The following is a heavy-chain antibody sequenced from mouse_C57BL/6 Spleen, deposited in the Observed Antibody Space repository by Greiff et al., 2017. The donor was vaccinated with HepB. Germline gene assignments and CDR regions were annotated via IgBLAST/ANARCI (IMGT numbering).Heavy chain of an antibody. D-gene: IGHD1-1*01. J-gene: IGHJ1*03. V-gene: IGHV5-4*01. Sequence: EVKVIESGGGLVKPGGSLKLSCAASGFTFSSYAMSWVRQTPEKRLEWVATISDGGSYTYYPDNVKGRFTISRDNAKNNLYLQMSHLKSEDTAMYYCARDQVDYYGSSWYFDVWGTGTTVTVSS. CDR2: ISDGGSYT. CDR3: ARDQVDYYGSSWYFDV. CDR1: GFTFSSYA.